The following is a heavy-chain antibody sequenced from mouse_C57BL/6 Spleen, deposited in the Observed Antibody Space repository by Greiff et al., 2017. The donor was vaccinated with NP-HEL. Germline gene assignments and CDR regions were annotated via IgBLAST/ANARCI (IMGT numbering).Heavy chain of an antibody. V-gene: IGHV1-39*01. Sequence: VQLQQSGPELVKPGASVKISCKASGYSFTDYNMNWVKQSNGKSLEWIGVINPNYGTTSYNQKFKGKATLTVDQSSSTAYMQLNSLTSEDSAVYYGARGGYGSSLPVDYFDYWGQGTTLTVSS. D-gene: IGHD1-1*01. CDR3: ARGGYGSSLPVDYFDY. J-gene: IGHJ2*01. CDR1: GYSFTDYN. CDR2: INPNYGTT.